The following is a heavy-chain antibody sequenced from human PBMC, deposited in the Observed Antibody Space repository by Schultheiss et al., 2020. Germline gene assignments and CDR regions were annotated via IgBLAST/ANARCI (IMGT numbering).Heavy chain of an antibody. CDR3: AHSSPQLDY. Sequence: QTLSLTCTFSGFSLSTSGMCVSWIRQPPGKALEWLALIDWDDDKRYSPSLKSRLTITKDTSKNQVVLTMTNMDPVDTATYYCAHSSPQLDYWGQGTLVTVSS. V-gene: IGHV2-5*08. CDR2: IDWDDDK. J-gene: IGHJ4*02. D-gene: IGHD6-13*01. CDR1: GFSLSTSGMC.